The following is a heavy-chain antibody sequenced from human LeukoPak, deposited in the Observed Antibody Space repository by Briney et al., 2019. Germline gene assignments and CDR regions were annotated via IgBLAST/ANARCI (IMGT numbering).Heavy chain of an antibody. Sequence: GGSLTLSCAASGFTFSSYWMHWVRQAPGKGLVWVSRINSDGSSTSYADSVKGRFTISRDNAKNTLYLQMNSLRAEDTAVYYCARDLYYYDSSGYLDYWGQGTLVTVSS. CDR1: GFTFSSYW. J-gene: IGHJ4*02. CDR2: INSDGSST. CDR3: ARDLYYYDSSGYLDY. V-gene: IGHV3-74*01. D-gene: IGHD3-22*01.